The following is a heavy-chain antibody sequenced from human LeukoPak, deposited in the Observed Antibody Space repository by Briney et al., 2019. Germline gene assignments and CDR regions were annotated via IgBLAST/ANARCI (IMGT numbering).Heavy chain of an antibody. CDR3: AKGEGSGTYTPFDY. CDR2: ITGDGRST. J-gene: IGHJ4*02. Sequence: GGSLRLSCAASGLTFSTYAMSWVRQAPGKGLEWVSGITGDGRSTFYADSVKGRFSISRDNSKNTLYLLMNSLRAEDTAIYYCAKGEGSGTYTPFDYWGQGTLVTVSS. D-gene: IGHD3-10*01. V-gene: IGHV3-23*01. CDR1: GLTFSTYA.